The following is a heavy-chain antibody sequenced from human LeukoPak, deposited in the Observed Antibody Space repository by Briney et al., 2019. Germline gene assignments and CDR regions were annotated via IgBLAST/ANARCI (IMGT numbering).Heavy chain of an antibody. CDR2: INSDGSST. Sequence: GGSLRLSCAASVFPFSIYWMHCVRQSPGKGLVWVSRINSDGSSTSYADSVKGGFTISRDNAKNTLYLQMNSLRAEDTAVYYCARKTAAGINFWGQGTLVTVSS. D-gene: IGHD6-13*01. CDR3: ARKTAAGINF. J-gene: IGHJ4*02. V-gene: IGHV3-74*01. CDR1: VFPFSIYW.